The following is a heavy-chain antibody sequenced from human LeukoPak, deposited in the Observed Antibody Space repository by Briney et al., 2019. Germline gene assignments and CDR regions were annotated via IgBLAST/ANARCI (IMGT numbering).Heavy chain of an antibody. Sequence: PSETLSLTCTVSGDSMSNCHWTWIRQSPGKGLGYIGYIYNSGTTNYNPSLKSRVTISVDMSKKQFSLKLNSVTAADTAVYYCARGSDGYRFDPWGQGTLVTVSS. CDR2: IYNSGTT. V-gene: IGHV4-59*01. CDR3: ARGSDGYRFDP. CDR1: GDSMSNCH. D-gene: IGHD5-18*01. J-gene: IGHJ5*02.